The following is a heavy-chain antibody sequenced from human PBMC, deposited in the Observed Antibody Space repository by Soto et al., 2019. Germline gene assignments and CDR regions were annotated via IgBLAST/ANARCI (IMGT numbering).Heavy chain of an antibody. CDR3: ARDSYGNFDY. CDR1: GYIFTNYG. J-gene: IGHJ4*01. CDR2: INTYNGNT. V-gene: IGHV1-18*01. D-gene: IGHD3-10*01. Sequence: QVQLVQTGAEVKKPGASVKVSCKASGYIFTNYGFNWVRQAPGQGLEWMGWINTYNGNTNYAQKLHGRVTMTTDTSTTTAFMELRSLRSDDTAVYYCARDSYGNFDYWGHGTLVTVSS.